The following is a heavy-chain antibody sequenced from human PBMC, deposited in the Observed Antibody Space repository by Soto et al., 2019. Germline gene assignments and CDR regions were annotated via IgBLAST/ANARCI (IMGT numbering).Heavy chain of an antibody. Sequence: KTGGSLRLSCAASGFTFSSYSMNWVRQAPGKGLEWVSSISSSSSYIYYADSVKGRFTISRDNAKNTLYLQMNSLRAEDTAVYYCAREVSEWGSYKGSFDYWGQGTLVTGSS. CDR2: ISSSSSYI. V-gene: IGHV3-21*01. J-gene: IGHJ4*02. D-gene: IGHD1-26*01. CDR1: GFTFSSYS. CDR3: AREVSEWGSYKGSFDY.